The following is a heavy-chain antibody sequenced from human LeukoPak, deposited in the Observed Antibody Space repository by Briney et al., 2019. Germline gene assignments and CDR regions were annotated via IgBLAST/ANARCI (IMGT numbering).Heavy chain of an antibody. CDR2: TSSSDAGT. CDR1: GFTFSNYA. J-gene: IGHJ1*01. CDR3: ATGRVDYGDYGVVKH. D-gene: IGHD4-17*01. Sequence: GGSLRLSCAASGFTFSNYAMHWVRQAPGKGLEWVSATSSSDAGTYHADSVRGRFTISRDNSKNSLYLQMESLTIEDTAVYYCATGRVDYGDYGVVKHWGQGTLVTVSS. V-gene: IGHV3-23*01.